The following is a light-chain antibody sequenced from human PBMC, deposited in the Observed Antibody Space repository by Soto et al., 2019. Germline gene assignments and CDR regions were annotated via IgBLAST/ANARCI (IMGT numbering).Light chain of an antibody. CDR2: DAS. Sequence: EIVLTQSPATLSLSPGERATLSCRASQSVSSYLAWYQQKPGQAPRLLIYDASNRATGIPARFSGSGSGTDFTLTISILEPEDFAVYYCQHRSNWLYTFGQGTKLELK. CDR3: QHRSNWLYT. CDR1: QSVSSY. V-gene: IGKV3-11*01. J-gene: IGKJ2*01.